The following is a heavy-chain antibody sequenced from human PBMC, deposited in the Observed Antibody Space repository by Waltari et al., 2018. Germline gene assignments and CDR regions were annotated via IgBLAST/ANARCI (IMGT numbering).Heavy chain of an antibody. CDR3: ARDPPDY. CDR2: IYYSGST. CDR1: GGSISSYY. Sequence: QVQLQESGPGLVKPSETLSLTCTVSGGSISSYYWRWIRQPPGKGLEWIGYIYYSGSTNYNPSLKSRVTISVDTSKNQFSLKLSSVTAADTAVYYCARDPPDYWGQGTLVTVSS. V-gene: IGHV4-59*01. J-gene: IGHJ4*02.